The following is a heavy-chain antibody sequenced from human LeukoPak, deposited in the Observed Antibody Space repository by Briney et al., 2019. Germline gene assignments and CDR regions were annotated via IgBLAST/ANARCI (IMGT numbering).Heavy chain of an antibody. J-gene: IGHJ5*02. CDR2: INPNPGKA. Sequence: GASVRVSCKASGYTFTRYDINWMRQATGQEPEWMGYINPNPGKAGYAQKFQGRVTMTRNTSISTAYMELSSLRSEDTAVYYCARGNWFDPWGQGTLVTVSS. CDR3: ARGNWFDP. CDR1: GYTFTRYD. V-gene: IGHV1-8*01.